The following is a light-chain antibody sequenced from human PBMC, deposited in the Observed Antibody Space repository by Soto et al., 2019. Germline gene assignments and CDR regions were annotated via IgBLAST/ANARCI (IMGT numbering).Light chain of an antibody. J-gene: IGLJ1*01. CDR1: SSDVGGYNY. CDR2: EVT. V-gene: IGLV2-8*01. Sequence: QSALTQPPSASGSPGQSVTISCTGTSSDVGGYNYVSWYQQHPGKAPKLMIYEVTKRPSGVPDRFSGSKSGNTASLTVSGLQAEDEADYYGISYADTAYVFATGTKVTVL. CDR3: ISYADTAYV.